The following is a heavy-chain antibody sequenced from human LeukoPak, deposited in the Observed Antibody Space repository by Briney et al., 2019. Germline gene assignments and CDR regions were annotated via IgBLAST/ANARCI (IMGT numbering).Heavy chain of an antibody. CDR3: AKRQGAYCSAGSSFCMDY. J-gene: IGHJ4*03. D-gene: IGHD2-15*01. V-gene: IGHV3-23*01. CDR1: GFTFSSFA. CDR2: ISGSADST. Sequence: PGGSLTLTCAASGFTFSSFAIIWVRQAPGKGLEWVSAISGSADSTYYADSVKGRFTISRDNSENTVYLQMNSLRAEDTAVYYCAKRQGAYCSAGSSFCMDYWGHVILVTVSS.